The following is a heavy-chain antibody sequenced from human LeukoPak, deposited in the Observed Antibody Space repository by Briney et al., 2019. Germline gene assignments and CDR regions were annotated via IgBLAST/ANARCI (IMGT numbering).Heavy chain of an antibody. V-gene: IGHV3-64*01. Sequence: GGSLRLSCAASGFTFSSYDMHWVRQAPGKGLEYVSTISSNGGKTNYANSVKGRFTISRDNSKNTLYLQMGSLRADDVAVYYCARAKAVAGTGGDNWFDPWGQGTLVTVSS. CDR3: ARAKAVAGTGGDNWFDP. CDR1: GFTFSSYD. J-gene: IGHJ5*02. CDR2: ISSNGGKT. D-gene: IGHD6-19*01.